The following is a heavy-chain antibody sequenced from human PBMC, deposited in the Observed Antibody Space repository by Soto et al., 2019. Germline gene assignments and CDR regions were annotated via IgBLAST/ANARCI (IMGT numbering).Heavy chain of an antibody. Sequence: QVQLVESGGGLVKPGGSLRLSCVASGFPFSGNYMSWIRRAPGKGLEWVSFTSMTGTYTTYADSVKGRFTISRDNAKNSLVLQMKSLRADDTAVYYCASRRHCSTGVCHPFAYWGRGILVTVSS. CDR3: ASRRHCSTGVCHPFAY. D-gene: IGHD2-8*01. J-gene: IGHJ4*02. CDR2: TSMTGTYT. CDR1: GFPFSGNY. V-gene: IGHV3-11*06.